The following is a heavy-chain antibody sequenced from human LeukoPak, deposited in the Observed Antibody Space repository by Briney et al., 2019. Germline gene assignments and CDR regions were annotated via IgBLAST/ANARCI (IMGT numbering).Heavy chain of an antibody. V-gene: IGHV4-59*12. D-gene: IGHD6-13*01. CDR1: GASISSYY. CDR2: IYYSGNT. CDR3: ARDQIAAGCFDY. Sequence: PAETLSLTCTVSGASISSYYWSWIRQPPGKGLEWIGEIYYSGNTNYNPSLKSRVTMSVDTSKNQFSLKLSSVTAADTAVYYCARDQIAAGCFDYWGQGTLVTVSS. J-gene: IGHJ4*02.